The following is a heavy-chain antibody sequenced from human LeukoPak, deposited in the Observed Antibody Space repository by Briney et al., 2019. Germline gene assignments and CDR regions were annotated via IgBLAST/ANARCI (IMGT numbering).Heavy chain of an antibody. CDR1: GFTFGDYF. Sequence: GGSLGLSCAASGFTFGDYFMTWIRQAPGKGLEWVSYTSSSGTTIYYADSVKGRFTISRDNAKNSLYLQMNSLRVEDTALYYCAGGRSHYYGMDVWGQGTTVTVSS. V-gene: IGHV3-11*01. CDR3: AGGRSHYYGMDV. D-gene: IGHD3-16*02. J-gene: IGHJ6*02. CDR2: TSSSGTTI.